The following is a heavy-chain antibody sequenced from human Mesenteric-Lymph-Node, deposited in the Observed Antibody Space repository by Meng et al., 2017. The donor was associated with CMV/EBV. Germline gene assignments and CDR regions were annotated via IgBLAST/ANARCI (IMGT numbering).Heavy chain of an antibody. J-gene: IGHJ6*02. CDR3: ARDQYSSSWYRGYYYYYGMDV. D-gene: IGHD6-13*01. CDR1: GGTFSSYA. V-gene: IGHV1-69*05. Sequence: SVKVSCKASGGTFSSYAISWVRQAPGQGLEWMGGIIPIFGTANYAQKFQGRVTITTDESTSTAYMELSSLRSDDTAVYYCARDQYSSSWYRGYYYYYGMDVWGQGTTVTVSS. CDR2: IIPIFGTA.